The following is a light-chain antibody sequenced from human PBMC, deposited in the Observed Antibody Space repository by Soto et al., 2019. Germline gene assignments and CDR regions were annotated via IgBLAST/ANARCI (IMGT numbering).Light chain of an antibody. V-gene: IGLV2-14*03. J-gene: IGLJ1*01. Sequence: QCALTQPASVSGSPGQSFSISCTGTSSDVGGYNYVSWYQHQPGKAPKLVIFDVSGRPSGISNRFSGSKSGNTASLTISGLRPEDEVYYYCSSSSDSNLYVLAPGTTVTVL. CDR1: SSDVGGYNY. CDR2: DVS. CDR3: SSSSDSNLYV.